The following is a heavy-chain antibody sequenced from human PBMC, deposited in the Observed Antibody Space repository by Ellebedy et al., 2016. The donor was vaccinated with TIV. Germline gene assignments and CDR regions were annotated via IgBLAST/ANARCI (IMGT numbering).Heavy chain of an antibody. CDR3: ARGNTLFRDESQGSRFDP. J-gene: IGHJ5*02. V-gene: IGHV4-59*01. CDR1: GASINSYY. D-gene: IGHD3-10*01. CDR2: LYHSEVT. Sequence: MPSETLSLTCSISGASINSYYWHWIRQPPGKGLEWIGYLYHSEVTAYNPSLKSRVIMSPDTSKNQFSLNLNSVTAADTAVYYCARGNTLFRDESQGSRFDPWGQGILVTVSS.